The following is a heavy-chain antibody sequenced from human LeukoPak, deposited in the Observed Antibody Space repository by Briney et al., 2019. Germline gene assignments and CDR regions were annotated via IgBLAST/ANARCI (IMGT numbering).Heavy chain of an antibody. D-gene: IGHD3-22*01. V-gene: IGHV3-33*03. Sequence: GGSLTLSCAASGFTFSSYDMHWVRHAPGKGMEWVAVIWYDGSNNNYTDSVKGRFTISRDNSKNSLYLQMNSLRTEDTALYYCAKDGAGSPDSSGLTRYYYYYYGMDVWGQGTTVTVSS. J-gene: IGHJ6*02. CDR1: GFTFSSYD. CDR2: IWYDGSNN. CDR3: AKDGAGSPDSSGLTRYYYYYYGMDV.